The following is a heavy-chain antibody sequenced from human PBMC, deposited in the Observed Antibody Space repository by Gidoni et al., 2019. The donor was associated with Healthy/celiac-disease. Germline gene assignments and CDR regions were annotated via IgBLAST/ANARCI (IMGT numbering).Heavy chain of an antibody. CDR3: ASSRGTPQYYDYIWGSYRDWAIGGYNDV. Sequence: QLQLQESGSGLVKPSQTLSLTCAVSGGSLSSGGYSWSWIRQPPGKGLEWIGYIYHSGSTYYNPSLKSRVTISVDRSKNQFSLKLSSVTAADTAVYYCASSRGTPQYYDYIWGSYRDWAIGGYNDVWGQGTTVTVSS. D-gene: IGHD3-16*02. J-gene: IGHJ6*02. V-gene: IGHV4-30-2*01. CDR1: GGSLSSGGYS. CDR2: IYHSGST.